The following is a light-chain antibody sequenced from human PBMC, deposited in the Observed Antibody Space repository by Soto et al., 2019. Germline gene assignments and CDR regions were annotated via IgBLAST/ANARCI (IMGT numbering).Light chain of an antibody. V-gene: IGKV3-15*01. CDR1: QSISSN. Sequence: EIVMTQSPATKSVSPGERATLSCRASQSISSNLAWYQQKPGQAPRLLISGASTRATGIPARFSGSGSGTDFTLTISSLQSEDFAVYYCQQFHDWPMTFGPGTKVDI. J-gene: IGKJ3*01. CDR2: GAS. CDR3: QQFHDWPMT.